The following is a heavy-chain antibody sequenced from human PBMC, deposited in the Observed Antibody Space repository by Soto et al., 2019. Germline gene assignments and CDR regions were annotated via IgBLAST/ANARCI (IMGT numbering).Heavy chain of an antibody. Sequence: EVQLVESGGGLVKPGGSLRLSCAASGFTFSSYSMNWVRQAPGKGLEWVSSISSSSSYIYYADSVKGRFTISRDNAKNSLYLQMNSLRAEDTAVYYCARAPARSIQLWLRGLDYWGQGTLVTVSS. CDR2: ISSSSSYI. J-gene: IGHJ4*02. V-gene: IGHV3-21*01. CDR1: GFTFSSYS. CDR3: ARAPARSIQLWLRGLDY. D-gene: IGHD5-18*01.